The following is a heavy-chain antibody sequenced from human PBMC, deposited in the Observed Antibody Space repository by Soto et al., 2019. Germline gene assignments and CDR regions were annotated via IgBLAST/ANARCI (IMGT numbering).Heavy chain of an antibody. CDR3: ARLATRYGGNPSYYYYYGMDV. J-gene: IGHJ6*02. Sequence: ASVKVSCKASGYTFTSYDINWVRQATGQGLEWMGWMNPNSGNTGYAQKFQGRVTMTRNTSISTAYMELSSLRSEDTAMYYCARLATRYGGNPSYYYYYGMDVWGQGTTVTVSS. D-gene: IGHD4-17*01. V-gene: IGHV1-8*01. CDR1: GYTFTSYD. CDR2: MNPNSGNT.